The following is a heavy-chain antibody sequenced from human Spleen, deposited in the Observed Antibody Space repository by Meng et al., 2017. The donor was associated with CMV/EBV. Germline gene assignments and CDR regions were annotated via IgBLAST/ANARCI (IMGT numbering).Heavy chain of an antibody. D-gene: IGHD4-23*01. J-gene: IGHJ4*02. CDR3: AKDDYGGSTFDY. V-gene: IGHV3-33*06. Sequence: GESLKISCAACGFTFSSYDMHWVRQATGKGLEWVALIWYDGSTLYYADSVKGRFTISRDNFENTLYLQMNSLRAEDTAVYYCAKDDYGGSTFDYWGQGTLVTVSS. CDR1: GFTFSSYD. CDR2: IWYDGSTL.